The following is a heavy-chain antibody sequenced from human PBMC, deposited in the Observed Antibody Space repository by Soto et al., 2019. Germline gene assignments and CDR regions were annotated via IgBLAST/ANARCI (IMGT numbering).Heavy chain of an antibody. J-gene: IGHJ4*02. D-gene: IGHD3-3*01. CDR1: GFTFSSYA. V-gene: IGHV3-23*01. CDR3: AKDKYYDFWSGYWGVGY. CDR2: ISGSGGST. Sequence: EVQLLESGGGLVQPGGSLRLSCAASGFTFSSYAMSWVRQAPGKGLEWVSAISGSGGSTYYVDSVKGRFTISRDNSKNTLYLQMNSLRAEDTAVYYCAKDKYYDFWSGYWGVGYWGQGTLVTVSS.